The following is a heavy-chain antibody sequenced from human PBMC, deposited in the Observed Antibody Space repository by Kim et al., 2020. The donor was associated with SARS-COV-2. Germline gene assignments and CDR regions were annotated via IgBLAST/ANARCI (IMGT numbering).Heavy chain of an antibody. CDR1: GGSISSSSYY. D-gene: IGHD6-13*01. J-gene: IGHJ6*02. Sequence: SETLSLTCTVSGGSISSSSYYWGWIRQPPGKGLEWIGSFYYDGSAYYNPSLKSRVTISVDTSKNQFSLKLTSVTAADTAVYYCARLAAAALYGLDVWGQG. CDR3: ARLAAAALYGLDV. CDR2: FYYDGSA. V-gene: IGHV4-39*01.